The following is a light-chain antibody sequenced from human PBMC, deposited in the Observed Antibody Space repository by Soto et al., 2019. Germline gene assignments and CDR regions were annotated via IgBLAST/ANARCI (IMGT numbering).Light chain of an antibody. Sequence: DIVLTQSPAKLSVSPGDRATLTCRASQSVXNKFGWYKYKPGQAPRFLXYDTSTRAAGIPARLSGSGSGTDFTPPISSMQPDYFATYYCQQYNSYPWTFGQGTKVDIK. J-gene: IGKJ1*01. V-gene: IGKV3-15*01. CDR1: QSVXNK. CDR3: QQYNSYPWT. CDR2: DTS.